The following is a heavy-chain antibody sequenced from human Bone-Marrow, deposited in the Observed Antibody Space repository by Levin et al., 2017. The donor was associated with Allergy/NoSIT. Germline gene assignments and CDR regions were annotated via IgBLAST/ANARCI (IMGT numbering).Heavy chain of an antibody. Sequence: PGESLKISCAASGFTFSSYWMSWVRQAPGKGLEWVANIKQDGSEKYYVDSVKGRFTISRDNAKNSLYLQMNSLRAEDTAVYYCARVEIAAAALYYYYYYGMDVWGQGTTVTVSS. CDR2: IKQDGSEK. CDR3: ARVEIAAAALYYYYYYGMDV. CDR1: GFTFSSYW. J-gene: IGHJ6*02. V-gene: IGHV3-7*01. D-gene: IGHD6-13*01.